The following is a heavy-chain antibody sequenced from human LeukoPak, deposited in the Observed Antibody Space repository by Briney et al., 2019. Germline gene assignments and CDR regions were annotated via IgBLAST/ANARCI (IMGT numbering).Heavy chain of an antibody. Sequence: PSETLSLTCAVYGGSFSGYYWSWIRQPPGKGLEWIGEINHSGSTNYNPSLKSRVTISVDTSKNQFSLKLSSVTAADTAVYYCARQVALGNYYYGMDVWAKGPRSPSP. D-gene: IGHD3-16*01. V-gene: IGHV4-34*01. CDR2: INHSGST. CDR3: ARQVALGNYYYGMDV. CDR1: GGSFSGYY. J-gene: IGHJ6*02.